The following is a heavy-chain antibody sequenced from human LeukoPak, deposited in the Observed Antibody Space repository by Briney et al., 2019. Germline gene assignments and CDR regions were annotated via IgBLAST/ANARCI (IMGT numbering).Heavy chain of an antibody. CDR3: ASPRGLYYYYHYYMDV. V-gene: IGHV1-69*01. CDR1: GGTFSSYA. CDR2: IIPIFGTA. J-gene: IGHJ6*03. D-gene: IGHD3-10*01. Sequence: SAKVSCKASGGTFSSYAISWVRQAPGQGLEWMGGIIPIFGTANYAQKVQGRVTITADESTSTAYMELSSLRSEDTAVYYCASPRGLYYYYHYYMDVWGKGTTVTVSS.